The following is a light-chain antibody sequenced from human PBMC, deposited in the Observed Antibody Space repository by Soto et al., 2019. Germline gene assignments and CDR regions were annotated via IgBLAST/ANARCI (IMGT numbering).Light chain of an antibody. CDR3: QQRTNWPPFT. V-gene: IGKV3-11*01. J-gene: IGKJ3*01. CDR1: QSGSSY. Sequence: EIGLTQFPATLSFSPGERATLSCRASQSGSSYLAWHQQKPGQAPRLLIYDTSRRAAGLPDRCSASGSVTDFTLNIRSLESEAFAGYDFQQRTNWPPFTFGPGTKVDIK. CDR2: DTS.